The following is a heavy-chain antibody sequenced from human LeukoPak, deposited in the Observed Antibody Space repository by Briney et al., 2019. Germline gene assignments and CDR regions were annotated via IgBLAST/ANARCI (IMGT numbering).Heavy chain of an antibody. J-gene: IGHJ2*01. V-gene: IGHV3-74*01. D-gene: IGHD5-18*01. CDR2: ITGDGSST. CDR1: GFTFSGYW. CDR3: AMDTGWYFDL. Sequence: GGSLRLSCAASGFTFSGYWMHWVRQVPGQGLVWVSRITGDGSSTTYADSVKGRFTISRDNAKTTVFLQMLSLRAEDTAVYCCAMDTGWYFDLWGRGTLVTVSS.